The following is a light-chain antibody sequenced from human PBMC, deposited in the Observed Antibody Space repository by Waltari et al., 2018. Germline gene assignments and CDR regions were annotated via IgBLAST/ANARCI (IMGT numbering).Light chain of an antibody. CDR2: SAS. Sequence: DIQMTQSPSSLSASVGDKVTITCRASQGISSWLAWYQQKPGKAPNLLIYSASSLQSGVPSRFSGSGSGTDYTLTISSLQSEDFATYYCQQGYNTPRTFGQGTKVEIK. CDR1: QGISSW. V-gene: IGKV1-12*01. J-gene: IGKJ1*01. CDR3: QQGYNTPRT.